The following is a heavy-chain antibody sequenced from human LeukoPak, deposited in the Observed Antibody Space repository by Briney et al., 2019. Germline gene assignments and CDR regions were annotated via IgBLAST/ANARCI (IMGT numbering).Heavy chain of an antibody. D-gene: IGHD2-21*01. CDR1: GFTFSSYS. V-gene: IGHV3-7*01. CDR2: IKQDGSEK. Sequence: GGSLRLSCAASGFTFSSYSMNWARQAPGKGLEWVANIKQDGSEKYYVDSVKGRFTISRDNAKNSLYLQMNSLRAEDTAVYYCASGGMLRVFYLVNWGQGTLVTVSS. J-gene: IGHJ4*02. CDR3: ASGGMLRVFYLVN.